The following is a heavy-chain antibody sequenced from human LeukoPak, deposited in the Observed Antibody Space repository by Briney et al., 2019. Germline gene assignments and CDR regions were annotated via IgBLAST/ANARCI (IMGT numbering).Heavy chain of an antibody. CDR1: GYTFSDFS. CDR2: ISVRSNYR. V-gene: IGHV3-21*01. D-gene: IGHD3-22*01. J-gene: IGHJ4*02. CDR3: VRLRRNSDRSGYYYYYDY. Sequence: PGGSLRLSCAASGYTFSDFSVNWVRQAPGKGLEWVSSISVRSNYRYYADSVRGRFTISRDDARDLLFLQMNSLRAEDTAVYFCVRLRRNSDRSGYYYYYDYWGQGTLVTVSS.